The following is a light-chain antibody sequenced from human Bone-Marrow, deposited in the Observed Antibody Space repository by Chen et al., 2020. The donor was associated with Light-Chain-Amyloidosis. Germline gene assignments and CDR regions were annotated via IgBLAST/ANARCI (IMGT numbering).Light chain of an antibody. Sequence: NFMLPQPHSVSSSPGKTVTISCTGNSGNIASNYVQWYQQRPGSAPTIVIYEDKQRPSGVPDRFSGSIDSSSNSASLTISGLKTEDEADYYCQSYDSSNPSWVFGGGTKLTV. CDR1: SGNIASNY. V-gene: IGLV6-57*02. CDR2: EDK. CDR3: QSYDSSNPSWV. J-gene: IGLJ3*02.